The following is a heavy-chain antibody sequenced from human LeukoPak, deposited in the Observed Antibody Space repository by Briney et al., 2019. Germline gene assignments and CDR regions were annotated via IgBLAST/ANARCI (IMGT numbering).Heavy chain of an antibody. CDR2: ISTSSSYI. CDR3: AREPSYRSITMVRGVIRGGNWFDP. D-gene: IGHD3-10*01. CDR1: GFTFSSYT. Sequence: GGSLRLSCAASGFTFSSYTMNWVRQAPGKGLEWVSSISTSSSYISYADSVKGRFTISRDNAKKSLYLQMNSLRAEDTAVYYCAREPSYRSITMVRGVIRGGNWFDPWGQGTLVTVSS. V-gene: IGHV3-21*01. J-gene: IGHJ5*02.